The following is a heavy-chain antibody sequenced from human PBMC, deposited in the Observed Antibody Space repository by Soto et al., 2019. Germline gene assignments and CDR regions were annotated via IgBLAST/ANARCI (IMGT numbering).Heavy chain of an antibody. CDR2: ISGSGDST. J-gene: IGHJ1*01. Sequence: EVQLLESGGGLVQPGGSLRLSCAASGFTFSSYAMSWVRQAPGKGLEWVSGISGSGDSTYYADSVKGRFTISRDNSKNTRYLQMNGLRAEDTAVYYCAKGVPGIAVAGTGYFQHWGQGTLVTVSS. V-gene: IGHV3-23*01. D-gene: IGHD6-19*01. CDR3: AKGVPGIAVAGTGYFQH. CDR1: GFTFSSYA.